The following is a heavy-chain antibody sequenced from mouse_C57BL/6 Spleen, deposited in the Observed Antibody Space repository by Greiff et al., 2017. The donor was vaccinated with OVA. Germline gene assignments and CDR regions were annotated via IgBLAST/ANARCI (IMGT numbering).Heavy chain of an antibody. CDR3: ARGRFAY. CDR2: IYPGSGST. V-gene: IGHV1-55*01. J-gene: IGHJ3*01. Sequence: QVQLQQPGAELVKPGASVKMSCKASGYTFTSSWIPWVKQRPGQGLEWIGDIYPGSGSTNYNEKFKSKATLTVDTSSSTAYMQLSSLTSEDSAVYYWARGRFAYWGQGTLVTVSA. CDR1: GYTFTSSW.